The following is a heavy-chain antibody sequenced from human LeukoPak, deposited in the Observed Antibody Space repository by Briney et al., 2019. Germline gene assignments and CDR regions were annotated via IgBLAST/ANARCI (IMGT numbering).Heavy chain of an antibody. Sequence: ASVKVSCKASGYTFTNYGISWERQAPGQGLEWMGWISAFNGDTHYVQKLQGRVTMTTDTSTSTAYMELRSLRSDDTAVYYCATATVAGTAHWFDPWGQGTLVTVSS. J-gene: IGHJ5*02. V-gene: IGHV1-18*01. CDR2: ISAFNGDT. CDR3: ATATVAGTAHWFDP. CDR1: GYTFTNYG. D-gene: IGHD6-19*01.